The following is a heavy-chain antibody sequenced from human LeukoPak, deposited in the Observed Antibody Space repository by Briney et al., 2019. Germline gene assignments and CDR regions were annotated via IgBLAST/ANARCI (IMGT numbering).Heavy chain of an antibody. V-gene: IGHV3-74*01. CDR1: GFTFSSNW. CDR2: IDSDGSTT. J-gene: IGHJ4*02. D-gene: IGHD6-6*01. CDR3: VAIVSARPR. Sequence: GGSLRLSCAASGFTFSSNWMHWVRQAPGKGLVWVSRIDSDGSTTNLADSVKGRFTISRDNSKNTLYWQMNSLRAEDTAVYHCVAIVSARPRWGQGTLVTVSS.